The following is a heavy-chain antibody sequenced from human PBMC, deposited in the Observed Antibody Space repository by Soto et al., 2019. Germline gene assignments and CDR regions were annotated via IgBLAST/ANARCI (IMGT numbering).Heavy chain of an antibody. CDR2: INHSGST. V-gene: IGHV4-34*01. D-gene: IGHD3-10*01. Sequence: PSETLSLTCAVYGGSFSGYYWSWLRQPPGKGLEWIGEINHSGSTNYNPSLKSRVNISVDKSTNKFSLPLSSVTAADTAGYYCASLLPFGRYYFDYWGQGTLVTVSS. CDR3: ASLLPFGRYYFDY. J-gene: IGHJ4*02. CDR1: GGSFSGYY.